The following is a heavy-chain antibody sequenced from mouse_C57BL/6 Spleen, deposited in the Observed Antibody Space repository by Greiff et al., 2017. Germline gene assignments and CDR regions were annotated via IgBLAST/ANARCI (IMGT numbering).Heavy chain of an antibody. J-gene: IGHJ4*01. D-gene: IGHD1-1*01. CDR1: GFTFSDYG. CDR2: LSSGSSTL. CDR3: ARTTVVATDAMDY. Sequence: EVKLVESGGGLVTPGGSLKLSCAASGFTFSDYGMHWVRQAPEKGLEWVAYLSSGSSTLYYADTVKGRFTISRDNAKNTLFLQMTSLRSEDTAMYYCARTTVVATDAMDYWGQGTSVTVSS. V-gene: IGHV5-17*01.